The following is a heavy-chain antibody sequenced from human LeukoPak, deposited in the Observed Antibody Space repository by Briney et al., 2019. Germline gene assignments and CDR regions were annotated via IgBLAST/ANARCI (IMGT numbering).Heavy chain of an antibody. J-gene: IGHJ4*02. Sequence: PSETLSLTCTVSGYSISSGYYWGWIRQPPGKGLEWIGSIYHSGSTYYNPSLKSRVTISVDTSKNQFSLKLSSVTAADTAVYYCARVDYDSSGYYFCYFDYWGQGTLVTVSS. CDR3: ARVDYDSSGYYFCYFDY. D-gene: IGHD3-22*01. V-gene: IGHV4-38-2*02. CDR1: GYSISSGYY. CDR2: IYHSGST.